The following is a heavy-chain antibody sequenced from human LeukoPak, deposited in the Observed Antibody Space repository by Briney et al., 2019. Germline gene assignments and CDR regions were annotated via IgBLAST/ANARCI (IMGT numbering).Heavy chain of an antibody. CDR2: ISSNGGST. CDR3: VKSDYYDSSGTTDY. V-gene: IGHV3-64D*06. Sequence: PGGSLRLSCSASGFTFSSYAMHWVRQAPGKGLEYVSAISSNGGSTYYADSVKGRFTISRDNSKNTLYLQMSSLRAEDTAVYYCVKSDYYDSSGTTDYWGQGTLVTASS. J-gene: IGHJ4*02. D-gene: IGHD3-22*01. CDR1: GFTFSSYA.